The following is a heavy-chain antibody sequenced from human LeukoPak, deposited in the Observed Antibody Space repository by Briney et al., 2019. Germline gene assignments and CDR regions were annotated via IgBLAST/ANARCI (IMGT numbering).Heavy chain of an antibody. CDR3: ARGPGIAVAGPFDY. CDR1: GFNVSYNY. D-gene: IGHD6-19*01. Sequence: GGSLRLSCAASGFNVSYNYMSWVRQAPGKGLEWVSVIYRGGSTYYADSVKGRLTISRDNSKNTLYLQMNSLRAEDMGVYFCARGPGIAVAGPFDYWGQGTLVTVSS. V-gene: IGHV3-66*01. CDR2: IYRGGST. J-gene: IGHJ4*02.